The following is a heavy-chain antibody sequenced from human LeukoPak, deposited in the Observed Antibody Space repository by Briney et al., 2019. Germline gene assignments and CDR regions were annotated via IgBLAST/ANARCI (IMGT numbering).Heavy chain of an antibody. Sequence: PSETLSLTCTVSGGSISSYYWSWIRQPAGKGLEWIGRIYTSGSTNYNPSLKSRVTMSVDTSKNQFSLELSSVTAADTAVDYCARVSYCGGDCYLDYWGQGTLVTVSS. D-gene: IGHD2-21*02. V-gene: IGHV4-4*07. CDR1: GGSISSYY. CDR2: IYTSGST. J-gene: IGHJ4*02. CDR3: ARVSYCGGDCYLDY.